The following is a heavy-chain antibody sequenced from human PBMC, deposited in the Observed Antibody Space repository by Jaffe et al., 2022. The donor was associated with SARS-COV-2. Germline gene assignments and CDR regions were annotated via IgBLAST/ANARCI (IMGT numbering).Heavy chain of an antibody. CDR3: ARDLLVDY. CDR1: GFAFSSYW. V-gene: IGHV3-74*01. CDR2: INGDGSSI. Sequence: EVQLVESGGGLVQPGGSLRLSCAASGFAFSSYWMQWVRQAPGKGLVWVSRINGDGSSISYADSVKGRFTISRDDAKNTLYLQMNSLRAEDTAVYYCARDLLVDYWGQGTLVTVSS. J-gene: IGHJ4*02. D-gene: IGHD2-8*02.